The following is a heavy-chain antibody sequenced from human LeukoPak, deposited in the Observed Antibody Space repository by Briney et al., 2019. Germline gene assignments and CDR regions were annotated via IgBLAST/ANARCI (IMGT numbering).Heavy chain of an antibody. D-gene: IGHD6-13*01. CDR3: VRDPSYGSSWYYYMDV. V-gene: IGHV3-48*04. CDR1: EFTFVRYA. CDR2: ISSSSFKI. Sequence: GGSLRLSCAASEFTFVRYAMNWVRQAPGKGLEWVSYISSSSFKIGYADSVKGRFTISRDNSKNSLYLQMDSLRVEDTAVYYCVRDPSYGSSWYYYMDVWGKGTTATVSS. J-gene: IGHJ6*03.